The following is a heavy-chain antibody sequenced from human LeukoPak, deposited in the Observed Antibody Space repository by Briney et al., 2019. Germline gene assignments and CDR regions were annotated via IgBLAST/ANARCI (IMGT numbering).Heavy chain of an antibody. CDR1: GFTFSSYS. CDR3: ASYVLGDNLAYGDYGENYYYYGMDV. Sequence: GGSLRLSCAASGFTFSSYSMNWVRQAPGKGLEWVSSISGSSSYINYAVSVKGRFTVSRDNAQNSLFLQLNSLRAEDTAVYYCASYVLGDNLAYGDYGENYYYYGMDVWGQGTTVTVSS. CDR2: ISGSSSYI. D-gene: IGHD4-17*01. J-gene: IGHJ6*02. V-gene: IGHV3-21*01.